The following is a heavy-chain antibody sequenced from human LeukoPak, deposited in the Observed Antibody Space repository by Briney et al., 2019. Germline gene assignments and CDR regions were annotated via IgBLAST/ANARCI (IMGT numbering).Heavy chain of an antibody. D-gene: IGHD5-12*01. J-gene: IGHJ4*02. CDR1: GYTFTSYY. CDR2: INPISGTT. CDR3: VRYGGYDPFDY. V-gene: IGHV1-46*01. Sequence: GASVKVSCKASGYTFTSYYMHWVRQAPGQGLEWMGLINPISGTTTYAQRFQGRVTMTWDTSTSTVYMELSSLRSEDTAVYYCVRYGGYDPFDYWGQGTLVTVSS.